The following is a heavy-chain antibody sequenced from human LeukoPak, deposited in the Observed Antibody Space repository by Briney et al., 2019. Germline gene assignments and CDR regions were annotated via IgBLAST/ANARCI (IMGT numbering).Heavy chain of an antibody. CDR1: GFTFDDYA. J-gene: IGHJ6*02. CDR3: AKDITGYSGYVYGMDV. CDR2: ISGVGGST. D-gene: IGHD5-12*01. V-gene: IGHV3-43*02. Sequence: GGSLRLSCAASGFTFDDYAMHWVRQAPGKGLEWVSLISGVGGSTYYADSVKGRFTISRDNSKNSLYLQMNSLRTEDTALYYCAKDITGYSGYVYGMDVWGQGTTVTVSS.